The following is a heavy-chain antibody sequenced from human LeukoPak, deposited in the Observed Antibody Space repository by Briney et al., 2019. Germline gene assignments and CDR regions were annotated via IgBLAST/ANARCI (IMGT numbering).Heavy chain of an antibody. Sequence: QSGGSLRLSCAASGFTFSSYGIHWVRQAPGKGLEWVTFILYDGSDKYYADSVKGRFSISRDNSKNTLYLRMNSLRAEDTAVYYCAELGITMIGGVWGKGTTVTISS. D-gene: IGHD3-10*02. CDR1: GFTFSSYG. CDR2: ILYDGSDK. CDR3: AELGITMIGGV. J-gene: IGHJ6*04. V-gene: IGHV3-30*02.